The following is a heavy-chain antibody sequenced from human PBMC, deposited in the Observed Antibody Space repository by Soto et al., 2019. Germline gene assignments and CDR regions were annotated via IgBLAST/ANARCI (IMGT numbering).Heavy chain of an antibody. D-gene: IGHD5-12*01. CDR3: AHRSRGYAYYFDQ. CDR1: GFSLSTRGVG. CDR2: IFCDDDK. V-gene: IGHV2-5*02. J-gene: IGHJ4*02. Sequence: QITLKESGPTLVKPTQTLTLTCSFSGFSLSTRGVGVGWIRQPPGKAVEWLALIFCDDDKWYSPSLRSRLTITEDTSKNQVVLTMTTMDPVDTATYYCAHRSRGYAYYFDQWGQGTLVTVSS.